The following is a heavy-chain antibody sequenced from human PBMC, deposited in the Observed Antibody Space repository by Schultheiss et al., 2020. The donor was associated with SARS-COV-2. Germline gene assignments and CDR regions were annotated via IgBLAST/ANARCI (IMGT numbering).Heavy chain of an antibody. CDR1: GFTFSSYW. CDR3: VRDRSWWTPYNCFDL. V-gene: IGHV3-74*01. D-gene: IGHD2-15*01. J-gene: IGHJ5*02. CDR2: INSDGSST. Sequence: GGSLRLSCAASGFTFSSYWMHWVRQAPGKGLVWVSRINSDGSSTSYADYVKGRFTISRDNPKNTLYLQMNSLRAEDTAVYYCVRDRSWWTPYNCFDLWGRGTLVTVSS.